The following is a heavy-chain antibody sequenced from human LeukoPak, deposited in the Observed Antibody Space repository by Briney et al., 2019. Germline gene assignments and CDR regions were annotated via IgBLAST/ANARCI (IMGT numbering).Heavy chain of an antibody. CDR2: INHSGST. CDR3: ARRTSQISYGLDTLYYFDY. J-gene: IGHJ4*02. D-gene: IGHD3-10*01. Sequence: SETLSLTCAVYGGSFSGYYWSWIRLPPGKGLEWIGEINHSGSTNYNPSLKSRVTISVDTSKNQFSLKLSSVTAADTAVYYCARRTSQISYGLDTLYYFDYWVQGTLVTVSS. CDR1: GGSFSGYY. V-gene: IGHV4-34*01.